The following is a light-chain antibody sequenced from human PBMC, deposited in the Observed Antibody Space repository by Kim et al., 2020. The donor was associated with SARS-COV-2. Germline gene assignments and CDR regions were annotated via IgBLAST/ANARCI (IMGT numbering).Light chain of an antibody. V-gene: IGKV1-17*01. CDR3: LQHNAYPIT. CDR2: GAS. Sequence: ASVGDRVTTTCRASQDIRNDLGWYQQNPGRAPKRLIYGASSLQSGVPSRFSGSGSGTEFTLTISSLQPEDFATYFCLQHNAYPITFGQGTRLEIK. CDR1: QDIRND. J-gene: IGKJ5*01.